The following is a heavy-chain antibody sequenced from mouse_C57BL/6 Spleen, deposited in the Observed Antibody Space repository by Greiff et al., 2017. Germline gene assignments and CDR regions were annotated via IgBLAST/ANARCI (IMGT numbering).Heavy chain of an antibody. J-gene: IGHJ4*01. CDR1: GYTFTSYW. CDR2: INPSNGGT. V-gene: IGHV1-53*01. CDR3: AREDSHYYGSSPYAMDY. Sequence: VQLQQPGTELVKPGASVKLSCKASGYTFTSYWMHWVKQRPGQGLEWIGNINPSNGGTNYNEKFKSKATLTVDKSSSTAYMQLSSLTSEDSAVYYCAREDSHYYGSSPYAMDYWGQGTSVTVSS. D-gene: IGHD1-1*01.